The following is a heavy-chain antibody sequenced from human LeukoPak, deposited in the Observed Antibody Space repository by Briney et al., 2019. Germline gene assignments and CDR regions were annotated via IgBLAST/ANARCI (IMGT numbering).Heavy chain of an antibody. D-gene: IGHD2-2*01. Sequence: GGSLRLSCAASGLTFSSYWMSWVRQAPGKGLEWVANIKEDGSEKYYVDSVKGRFTISRDNAKNSLYLQMNSLRAEDTAVYYCVRGRYCNSISCDYFDYWGQGTLVTVSS. CDR2: IKEDGSEK. V-gene: IGHV3-7*01. J-gene: IGHJ4*02. CDR1: GLTFSSYW. CDR3: VRGRYCNSISCDYFDY.